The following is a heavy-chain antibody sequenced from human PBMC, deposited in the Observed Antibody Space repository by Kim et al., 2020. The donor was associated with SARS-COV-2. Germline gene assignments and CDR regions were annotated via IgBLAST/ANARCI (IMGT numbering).Heavy chain of an antibody. Sequence: AQKFQGRVTITADESTSTAYMELSSLRSEDTAVYYCARGIAAAAHYGMDVWGQGTTVTVSS. D-gene: IGHD6-13*01. J-gene: IGHJ6*02. CDR3: ARGIAAAAHYGMDV. V-gene: IGHV1-69*01.